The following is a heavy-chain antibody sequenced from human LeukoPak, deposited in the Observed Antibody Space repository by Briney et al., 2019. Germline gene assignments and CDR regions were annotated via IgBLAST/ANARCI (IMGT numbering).Heavy chain of an antibody. V-gene: IGHV3-53*01. D-gene: IGHD4-17*01. CDR2: IYSGGST. CDR1: GFTVSSNY. J-gene: IGHJ4*02. Sequence: GGSLRLSCAASGFTVSSNYMSWVRQAPGKGLEWVSVIYSGGSTYYADSVRGRFTISRDNSKNTLYLQMNSLRAEDTAVYYCARESYGDYYFGYWGQGTLVTVSS. CDR3: ARESYGDYYFGY.